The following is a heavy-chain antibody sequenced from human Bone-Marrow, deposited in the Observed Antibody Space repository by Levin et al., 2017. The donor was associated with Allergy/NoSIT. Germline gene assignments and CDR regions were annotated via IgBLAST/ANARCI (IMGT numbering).Heavy chain of an antibody. CDR2: ITGPGDTT. J-gene: IGHJ4*02. CDR1: GFTFSTYA. Sequence: PGGSLRLSCTASGFTFSTYAMIWVRQAPGRGLEWVSAITGPGDTTYYADSVKGRFTISRDNSKNTLYLQMNTLTADDTAIYYCAKDTMKYSSGWYFKYWGQGTLVTVSS. CDR3: AKDTMKYSSGWYFKY. V-gene: IGHV3-23*01. D-gene: IGHD6-19*01.